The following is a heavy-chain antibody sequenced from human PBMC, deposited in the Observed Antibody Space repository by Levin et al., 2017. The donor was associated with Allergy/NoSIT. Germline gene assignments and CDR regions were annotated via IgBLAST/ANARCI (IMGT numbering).Heavy chain of an antibody. CDR1: GGSISSGGYY. Sequence: NTSETLSLTCTVSGGSISSGGYYWSWIRQHPGKGLEWIGYIYYSGGTYYNPSLKSRVTISVDTSKNQFSLKLSSVTAADTAVYYCARTQYPRNYGMDVWGQGTTVTVSS. CDR3: ARTQYPRNYGMDV. V-gene: IGHV4-31*03. D-gene: IGHD2-2*02. CDR2: IYYSGGT. J-gene: IGHJ6*02.